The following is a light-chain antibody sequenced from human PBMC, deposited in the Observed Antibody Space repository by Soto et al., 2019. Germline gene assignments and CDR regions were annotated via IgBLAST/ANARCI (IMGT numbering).Light chain of an antibody. Sequence: IVMTQSPATLSVSPGERATLSCRASQSVSSNLAWYQQKPGQAPRLLIYGASTRATGIPARFSGSGSGTEFTLTISSLQSEDLAVYYGQQYNNWPPITFGQGTRLEI. J-gene: IGKJ5*01. CDR1: QSVSSN. CDR2: GAS. CDR3: QQYNNWPPIT. V-gene: IGKV3-15*01.